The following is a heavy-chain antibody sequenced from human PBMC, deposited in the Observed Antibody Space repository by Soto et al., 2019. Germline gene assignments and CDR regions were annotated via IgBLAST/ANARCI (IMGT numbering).Heavy chain of an antibody. CDR3: ARDRFLEWLSNYHYYGMDV. CDR1: GYTFTSYG. Sequence: ASGKVSCKASGYTFTSYGISWVRQAPGQGLEWMGWISAYNGNTNYAQKLQGRVTMTTDTSTSTAYMELGSLRSDDTAVYYCARDRFLEWLSNYHYYGMDVWGQGTTVTVYS. J-gene: IGHJ6*02. CDR2: ISAYNGNT. D-gene: IGHD3-3*01. V-gene: IGHV1-18*04.